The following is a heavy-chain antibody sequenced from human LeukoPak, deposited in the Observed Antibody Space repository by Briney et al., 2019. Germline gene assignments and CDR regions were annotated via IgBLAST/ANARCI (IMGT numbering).Heavy chain of an antibody. CDR3: AKDSIGWSNWFDP. V-gene: IGHV3-30*02. Sequence: PGGSLRLSCAASGFIFNTNDMHWVRQAPGKGLEWVAFIRYDGSNIHYADSVKGRFTISRDNSKNSLFLQMNSLRAEDTAVYYCAKDSIGWSNWFDPWGQGTLVTVSS. J-gene: IGHJ5*02. D-gene: IGHD6-19*01. CDR1: GFIFNTND. CDR2: IRYDGSNI.